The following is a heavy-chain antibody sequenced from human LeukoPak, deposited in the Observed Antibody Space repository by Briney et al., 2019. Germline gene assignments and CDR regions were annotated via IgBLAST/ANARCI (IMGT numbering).Heavy chain of an antibody. D-gene: IGHD3-22*01. V-gene: IGHV4-59*08. J-gene: IGHJ5*02. Sequence: PSETLSLTCTVSGDSISSYYWSWIRQPPGKGLEWIGYIYYSGSTNYNPSLKSRVTISVDTSKNQFSLQLGSVTAADTAVYYCARQPTPYDSSGPGGSWGQGTLVTVSS. CDR1: GDSISSYY. CDR3: ARQPTPYDSSGPGGS. CDR2: IYYSGST.